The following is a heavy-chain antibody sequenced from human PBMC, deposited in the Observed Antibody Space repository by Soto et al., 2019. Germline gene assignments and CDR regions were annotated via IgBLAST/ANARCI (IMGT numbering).Heavy chain of an antibody. CDR2: IYSSGST. D-gene: IGHD2-2*01. CDR1: GGAISGYY. Sequence: SETLSLTCTVTGGAISGYYWTWIRQSDGEGLEWIGRIYSSGSTNYNPSLKSRVTISLDTSMNYFSLRLSSVTAADTAVYYCARDSRNRNFFDYWGQGTLVTVSS. CDR3: ARDSRNRNFFDY. J-gene: IGHJ4*02. V-gene: IGHV4-4*07.